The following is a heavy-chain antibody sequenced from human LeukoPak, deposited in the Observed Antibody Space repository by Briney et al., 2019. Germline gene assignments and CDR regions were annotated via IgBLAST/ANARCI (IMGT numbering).Heavy chain of an antibody. CDR2: FDPSDSYT. CDR3: ARHSSPVRGVITQDNDD. D-gene: IGHD3-10*01. V-gene: IGHV5-10-1*01. CDR1: GYSFASYW. J-gene: IGHJ4*02. Sequence: GESLKISCKGSGYSFASYWISWVRQMPGKGLEWMGRFDPSDSYTIYSPSFQGHVTISADKSISTAYLQWSSLKASDTAMYYCARHSSPVRGVITQDNDDWGQGTLVTVSS.